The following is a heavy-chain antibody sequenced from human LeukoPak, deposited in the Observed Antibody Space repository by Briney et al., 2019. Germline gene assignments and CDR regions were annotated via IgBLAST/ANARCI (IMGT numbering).Heavy chain of an antibody. Sequence: PGGSLRLSCAASGFTFSNYWMSWVRQAPGKGLEWVANIKQDGSKKYYVDSVKGRFTISRDNAKNSLYLQMNSLRAEDTAVYYCARDHDISGYYFDYWGQGTLVTASS. CDR2: IKQDGSKK. CDR3: ARDHDISGYYFDY. CDR1: GFTFSNYW. D-gene: IGHD3-22*01. V-gene: IGHV3-7*01. J-gene: IGHJ4*02.